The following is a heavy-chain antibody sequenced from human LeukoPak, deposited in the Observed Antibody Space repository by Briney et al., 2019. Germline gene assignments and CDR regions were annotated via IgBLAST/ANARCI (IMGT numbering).Heavy chain of an antibody. Sequence: PGGSLRLSCAASGFTFSSYAMSWVRQAPGKGLEWVSAISGSGGSTYYADSVKGRFTISRDNSKNTLYLQMNSLRAEDTAVYYCAKQPSRVPHYYYYYMDVWGKGTTVTVSS. CDR3: AKQPSRVPHYYYYYMDV. V-gene: IGHV3-23*01. CDR1: GFTFSSYA. J-gene: IGHJ6*03. D-gene: IGHD1-14*01. CDR2: ISGSGGST.